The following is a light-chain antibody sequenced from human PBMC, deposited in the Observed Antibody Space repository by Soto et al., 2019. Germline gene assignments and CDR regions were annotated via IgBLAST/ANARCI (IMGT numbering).Light chain of an antibody. V-gene: IGLV2-14*01. CDR2: EVS. J-gene: IGLJ3*02. CDR3: SSYTRNNTPWV. Sequence: QSVLTQPASVSGSPGPSITISCTGTSSDVGAYNSVSWYHQHPGKAPKLIIYEVSNRPSGVSNRFSGSKSGNTASLTISGIQAEDEADYYCSSYTRNNTPWVFGGGTKLTVL. CDR1: SSDVGAYNS.